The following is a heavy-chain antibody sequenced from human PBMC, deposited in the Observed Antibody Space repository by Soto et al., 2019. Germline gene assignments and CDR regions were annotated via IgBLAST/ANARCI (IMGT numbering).Heavy chain of an antibody. CDR1: GFTFSSYA. Sequence: EVQLLESGGGLVQPGGSLRLSCAASGFTFSSYAMSWVRQAPGKGLEWVSAISGSGGSTYYADSVKGRFTISRDNSKNTLYLQMTSLRAEDTAVYYCAKDPPVLGSSSGGWFDPWGQGTLVTVSS. CDR2: ISGSGGST. CDR3: AKDPPVLGSSSGGWFDP. V-gene: IGHV3-23*01. J-gene: IGHJ5*02. D-gene: IGHD6-6*01.